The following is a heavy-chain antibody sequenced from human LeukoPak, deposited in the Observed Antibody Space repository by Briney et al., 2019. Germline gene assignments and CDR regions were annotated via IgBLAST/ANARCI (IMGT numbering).Heavy chain of an antibody. CDR1: AGTFSMYP. V-gene: IGHV1-69*13. J-gene: IGHJ4*02. CDR2: IIPIFGTA. CDR3: ARGPLYIEILAGFFASDY. Sequence: GSSVTVTCMGSAGTFSMYPLNSVGQAPGQGLEWMGGIIPIFGTANCAQKFQGRVTITADESTSTAYMELSSLRSEDTAVYYCARGPLYIEILAGFFASDYWVPGKLVTVSS. D-gene: IGHD3-9*01.